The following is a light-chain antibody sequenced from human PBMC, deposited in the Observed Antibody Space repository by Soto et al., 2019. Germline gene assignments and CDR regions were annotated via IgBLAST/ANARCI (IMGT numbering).Light chain of an antibody. CDR1: TSDIAGYNY. V-gene: IGLV2-14*01. CDR2: EVT. J-gene: IGLJ1*01. CDR3: NSYTSASFYV. Sequence: QSALAQPASVSGSPGQSITISCTGTTSDIAGYNYVSWYQQHPGKAPKLLIYEVTSRASGVSHRFSGSKSGNTASLTISGLQAEDEDEYYCNSYTSASFYVFGTGTKLTVL.